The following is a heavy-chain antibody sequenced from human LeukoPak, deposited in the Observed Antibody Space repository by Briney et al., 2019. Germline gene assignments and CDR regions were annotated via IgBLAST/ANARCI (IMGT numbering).Heavy chain of an antibody. CDR1: GYTLTELS. CDR3: ATVESSGYYPSFDP. Sequence: ASVKVSCKVSGYTLTELSMHWVRQAPGKGLEWMGGFDPEEGETIYAQKFQGRVTMTEDTSTDTAYMELSSLRSEDTAVYYCATVESSGYYPSFDPWGQGTLVTVSS. CDR2: FDPEEGET. D-gene: IGHD3-22*01. J-gene: IGHJ5*02. V-gene: IGHV1-24*01.